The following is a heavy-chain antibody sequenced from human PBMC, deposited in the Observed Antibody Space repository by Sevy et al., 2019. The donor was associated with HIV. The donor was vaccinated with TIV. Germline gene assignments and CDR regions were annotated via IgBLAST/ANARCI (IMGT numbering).Heavy chain of an antibody. D-gene: IGHD2-2*01. Sequence: SETLSLTCTVSGGSISSGDYYWSWIRQPPGKGLEWIGYIYYSGSTYYNPSLKSRVTISVDTSKNQFSLKLSSVTAADTAVYCCARSPRDIVVVPAALDAFDIWGQGTMVTVSS. CDR3: ARSPRDIVVVPAALDAFDI. CDR1: GGSISSGDYY. J-gene: IGHJ3*02. CDR2: IYYSGST. V-gene: IGHV4-30-4*01.